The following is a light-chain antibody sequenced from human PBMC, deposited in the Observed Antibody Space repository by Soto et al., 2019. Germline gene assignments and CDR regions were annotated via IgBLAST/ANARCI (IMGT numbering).Light chain of an antibody. CDR3: QQRHMWPIT. J-gene: IGKJ5*01. CDR2: DAY. Sequence: IMMKLSPGAVSVIPGKTVTLSCRASQSFRGLLAWYQQKPGQAPRLLIYDAYNRATGIPPRFSGSGSGTDFTLTISSLEPEDSAVYYCQQRHMWPITFGEGTLLEIK. V-gene: IGKV3-11*01. CDR1: QSFRGL.